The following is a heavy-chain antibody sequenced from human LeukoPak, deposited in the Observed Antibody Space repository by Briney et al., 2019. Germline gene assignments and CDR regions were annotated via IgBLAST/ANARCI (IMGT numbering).Heavy chain of an antibody. J-gene: IGHJ4*02. D-gene: IGHD2-2*01. CDR3: ARSSAHAAMPFDY. Sequence: SETLSLTCTVSGGSINSYCWSWIRQSPGKGLEWIGYIYYSGSTNYNPFLKSRLTISVDTSKNQFSLKLSSVTAADTAVYYCARSSAHAAMPFDYWGREPWSPSPQ. CDR2: IYYSGST. V-gene: IGHV4-59*08. CDR1: GGSINSYC.